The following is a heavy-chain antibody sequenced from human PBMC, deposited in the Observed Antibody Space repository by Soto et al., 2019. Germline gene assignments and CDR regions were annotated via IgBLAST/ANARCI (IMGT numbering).Heavy chain of an antibody. Sequence: ASVKFSCKASGYTFTSYDVSWVRQATGQGLEWMGWMNPGSGDTGYAQKFQGRVTMTRDISIATAYMELSSLRSDDTAIYYCARMATFGSLNWFDPWGQGTLVTVSS. CDR3: ARMATFGSLNWFDP. CDR2: MNPGSGDT. D-gene: IGHD3-16*01. V-gene: IGHV1-8*01. CDR1: GYTFTSYD. J-gene: IGHJ5*02.